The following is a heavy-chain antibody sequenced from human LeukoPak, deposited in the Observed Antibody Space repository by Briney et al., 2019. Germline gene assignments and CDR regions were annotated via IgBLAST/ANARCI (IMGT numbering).Heavy chain of an antibody. J-gene: IGHJ4*02. D-gene: IGHD1-26*01. Sequence: GGSLRLSCAASGFTFSSYWMHWVRQAPGKGLVWVSRINSDGSSTSYADSVKGRFTISRDNAKNTLYLQMGSLRAEDMAVYYCARDRGIYSGSYLFDYWGQGTLVTVSS. V-gene: IGHV3-74*01. CDR2: INSDGSST. CDR3: ARDRGIYSGSYLFDY. CDR1: GFTFSSYW.